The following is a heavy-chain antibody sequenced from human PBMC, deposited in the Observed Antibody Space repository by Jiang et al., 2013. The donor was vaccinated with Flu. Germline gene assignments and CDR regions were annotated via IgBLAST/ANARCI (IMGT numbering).Heavy chain of an antibody. CDR2: IRSRADNYAT. CDR1: GFSFSGSA. Sequence: QLVESGGGLVQPGGSLTLSCAASGFSFSGSAFHWVRQASGKGLEWVGRIRSRADNYATAYAASVKGRFIVSRDDSKNTAYLQMNSLKTEDTAVYYCARGPDSSAYYYFYWGQGTLVTVSS. D-gene: IGHD3-22*01. V-gene: IGHV3-73*02. J-gene: IGHJ4*02. CDR3: ARGPDSSAYYYFY.